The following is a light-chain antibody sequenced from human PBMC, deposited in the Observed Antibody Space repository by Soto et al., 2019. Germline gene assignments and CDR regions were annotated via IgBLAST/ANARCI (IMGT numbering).Light chain of an antibody. CDR2: GAS. V-gene: IGKV3-20*01. J-gene: IGKJ1*01. CDR1: QSVTSSY. CDR3: QQYGSSPT. Sequence: EIVLTQSPGTLSLSPGERATLSCRASQSVTSSYLAWYQQKPGQAPRVLIYGASSRATGIPDRFSGSGSGTDFTLTISRLEPEDLAVYYCQQYGSSPTFGQGTKVEIK.